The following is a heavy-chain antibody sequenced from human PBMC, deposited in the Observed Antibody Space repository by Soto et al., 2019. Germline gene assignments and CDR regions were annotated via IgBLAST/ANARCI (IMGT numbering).Heavy chain of an antibody. J-gene: IGHJ4*01. D-gene: IGHD4-17*01. CDR3: AGYGGNSV. V-gene: IGHV3-53*01. CDR1: GFPVNINR. Sequence: EVQLVESGGGLTQPGGSLRLSCTVSGFPVNINRVTWVRQATGKGLEWVSVLYGHGDTYYADSVKGRFTISRDNSKNTVYLQMNSLRVEDTAVYYCAGYGGNSVWGHGTQVTVSS. CDR2: LYGHGDT.